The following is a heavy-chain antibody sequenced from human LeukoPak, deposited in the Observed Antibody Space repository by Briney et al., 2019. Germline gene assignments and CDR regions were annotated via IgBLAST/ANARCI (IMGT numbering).Heavy chain of an antibody. V-gene: IGHV3-9*01. CDR3: AKDIGVVVPGGMDV. CDR1: GFTFDDYA. CDR2: ISWNSGSI. Sequence: GGSLRLSCAASGFTFDDYAMHWVRQAPGKGLEWVSGISWNSGSIGYADSVKGRFTISRDNAKNSLYLQMNSLRAEDTALYYCAKDIGVVVPGGMDVWGQGTTVTVSS. D-gene: IGHD2-2*01. J-gene: IGHJ6*02.